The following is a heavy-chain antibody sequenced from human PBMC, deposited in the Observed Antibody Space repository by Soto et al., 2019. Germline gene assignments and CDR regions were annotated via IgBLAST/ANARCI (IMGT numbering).Heavy chain of an antibody. V-gene: IGHV4-28*01. CDR3: VKKTGGYRPFDD. Sequence: HVQLRESGPGLVKPSDTLSLTCAVSGFSISGDNWWGWIRQAPGKGLEWIGYVSHTGFSHYNPSLESRVTMSVDTSKNLFSLKLTSVTDVDTAVYYCVKKTGGYRPFDDWGQGTLVTVSS. CDR2: VSHTGFS. D-gene: IGHD2-8*02. J-gene: IGHJ4*02. CDR1: GFSISGDNW.